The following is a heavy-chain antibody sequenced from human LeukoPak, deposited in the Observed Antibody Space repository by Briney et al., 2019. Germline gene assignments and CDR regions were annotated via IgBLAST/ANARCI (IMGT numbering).Heavy chain of an antibody. CDR1: GFTFTASA. Sequence: SVKVSCKASGFTFTASAVQWVRQARGQRLEWIGWIVVGRGNRNYAQKLQERVTITRDMSTGTAYMELGSLRSEDTAVYYCAATSVGATINDPFDIWGQGTMVTVSS. V-gene: IGHV1-58*01. CDR2: IVVGRGNR. D-gene: IGHD1-26*01. CDR3: AATSVGATINDPFDI. J-gene: IGHJ3*02.